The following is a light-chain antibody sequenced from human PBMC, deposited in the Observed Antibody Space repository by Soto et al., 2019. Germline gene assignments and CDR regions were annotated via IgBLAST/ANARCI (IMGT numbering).Light chain of an antibody. V-gene: IGKV3-20*01. Sequence: EIVLTQSPATLSLSPGERATLSCRASQSVSSYLAWYQQKPGQAPRLLIYDASSRATGIPDRFSGSGSGTDFTLTISRLEPEDFAVYYCQQYGSSPQFTFGPGTKVDIK. CDR2: DAS. CDR3: QQYGSSPQFT. J-gene: IGKJ3*01. CDR1: QSVSSY.